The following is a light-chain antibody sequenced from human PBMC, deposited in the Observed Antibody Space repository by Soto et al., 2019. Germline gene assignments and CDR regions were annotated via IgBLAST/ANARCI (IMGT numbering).Light chain of an antibody. Sequence: EFVLTQSPGTLSLSPGERATLSCRASRSVSSSDLAWYQQKPGQAPRLLIYSASSRATSIPVRISGSGSGTYFTITISRLEHEDFAVYYCHHYGSSPTFGQGTKVDIK. CDR1: RSVSSSD. CDR2: SAS. CDR3: HHYGSSPT. J-gene: IGKJ1*01. V-gene: IGKV3-20*01.